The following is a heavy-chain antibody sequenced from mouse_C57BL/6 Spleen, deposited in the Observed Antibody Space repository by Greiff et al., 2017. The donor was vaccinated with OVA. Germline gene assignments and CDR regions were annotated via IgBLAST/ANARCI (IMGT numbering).Heavy chain of an antibody. CDR3: TVDYGWFAD. CDR2: IILKSDNYAT. CDR1: GFTFSNYW. J-gene: IGHJ3*01. Sequence: EVKVEESGGGLVQPGGSMKLSCVVSGFTFSNYWLNWVRQSPEKGLEWVAQIILKSDNYATHYAESVKGRFTISRDDSKSSVYLQMNNLRAEDTGIYYCTVDYGWFADWGQGTLVTVSA. V-gene: IGHV6-3*01. D-gene: IGHD2-4*01.